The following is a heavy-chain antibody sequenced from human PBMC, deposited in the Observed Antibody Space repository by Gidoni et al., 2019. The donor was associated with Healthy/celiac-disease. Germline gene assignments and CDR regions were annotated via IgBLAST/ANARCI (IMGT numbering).Heavy chain of an antibody. CDR1: GSTFSRYS. V-gene: IGHV3-21*01. J-gene: IGHJ6*02. CDR3: ASPVFGVVVQSYYYGMDV. D-gene: IGHD3-3*01. CDR2: ISSSSSYI. Sequence: EVQLVESGGGLVKPGGSLRLSCAASGSTFSRYSMNWVRQAPGKGLEWVSSISSSSSYIYYADSVKGRFTISRDNAKNSLYLQMNSLRAEDTAVYYCASPVFGVVVQSYYYGMDVWGQGTTVTVSS.